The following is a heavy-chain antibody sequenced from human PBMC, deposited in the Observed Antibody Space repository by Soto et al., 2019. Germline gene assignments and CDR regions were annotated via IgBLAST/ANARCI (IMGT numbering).Heavy chain of an antibody. CDR3: AKDTARGETVTTLYYYYGMDV. Sequence: EVQLLESGGGLVQPGGSLRLSCADSGFTFSSYAMSWVRQAPGKGLEWVSAISGSGGSTYYADSVKGRFTISRDNSKNTLYLQMNSLRAEDTAVYYCAKDTARGETVTTLYYYYGMDVWGQGTTVTVSS. CDR1: GFTFSSYA. CDR2: ISGSGGST. V-gene: IGHV3-23*01. J-gene: IGHJ6*02. D-gene: IGHD4-17*01.